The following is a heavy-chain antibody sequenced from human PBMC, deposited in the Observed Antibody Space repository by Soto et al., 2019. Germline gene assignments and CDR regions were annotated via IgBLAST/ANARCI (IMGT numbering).Heavy chain of an antibody. CDR3: ARDPSENYYDSSGQPN. Sequence: SVKVSCKASGGTFSSYAISWVRQAPGQGLEWMGGIIPIFGTANYAQKFQGRVTITADESTSTAYMELSSLRSEDTAVYYCARDPSENYYDSSGQPNWGQGTLVTVSS. V-gene: IGHV1-69*13. CDR1: GGTFSSYA. D-gene: IGHD3-22*01. J-gene: IGHJ4*02. CDR2: IIPIFGTA.